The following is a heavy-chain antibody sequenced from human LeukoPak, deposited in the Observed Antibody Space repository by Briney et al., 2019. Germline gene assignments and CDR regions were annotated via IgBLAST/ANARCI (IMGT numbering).Heavy chain of an antibody. CDR2: ISGSGGST. J-gene: IGHJ4*02. CDR1: GFTFSSYA. Sequence: GGSLRLSCAASGFTFSSYAMSWVRQAPGKGLEWVAAISGSGGSTYYVDSVKGRFTISRDNPKNTLYLQMNSLSAEDTAVYYCAKDLDYGDYSDYWGQGTLVTVSS. D-gene: IGHD4-17*01. V-gene: IGHV3-23*01. CDR3: AKDLDYGDYSDY.